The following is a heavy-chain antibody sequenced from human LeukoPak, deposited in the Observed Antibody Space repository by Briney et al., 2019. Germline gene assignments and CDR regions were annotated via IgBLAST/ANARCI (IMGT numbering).Heavy chain of an antibody. CDR3: AKDLHYGSADY. Sequence: GGSLRLSCAASGFTFSNYWMHWVRQDPGKGLVWVSFINPDGSTTNYADSVKGRFTISRDNAKNALYLQMNSLRAEDTAVFYCAKDLHYGSADYWGQGTLVTVSS. CDR2: INPDGSTT. J-gene: IGHJ4*02. V-gene: IGHV3-74*01. CDR1: GFTFSNYW. D-gene: IGHD3-10*01.